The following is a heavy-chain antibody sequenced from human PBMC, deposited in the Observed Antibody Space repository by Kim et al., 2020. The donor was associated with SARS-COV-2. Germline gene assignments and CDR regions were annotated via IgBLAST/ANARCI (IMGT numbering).Heavy chain of an antibody. Sequence: GGSLRLSCAASGFTFSSYGMHWVRQAPGKGLQWVAAIWYDGTKKLYADSVKGRFAISRDNSKSILYLQMNNMRADETALYYCARAATTSWDIDYWGQGILVTVSS. V-gene: IGHV3-33*01. J-gene: IGHJ4*02. CDR3: ARAATTSWDIDY. D-gene: IGHD2-2*01. CDR2: IWYDGTKK. CDR1: GFTFSSYG.